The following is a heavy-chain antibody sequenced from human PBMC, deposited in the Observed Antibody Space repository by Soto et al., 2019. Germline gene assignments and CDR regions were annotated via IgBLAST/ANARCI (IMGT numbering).Heavy chain of an antibody. J-gene: IGHJ4*02. D-gene: IGHD1-26*01. CDR3: ARWELLSAADY. CDR1: GGSISSGDYY. V-gene: IGHV4-30-4*01. CDR2: IYYSGST. Sequence: PSETLSLTCTVSGGSISSGDYYWSWIRQPPGKGLEWIGYIYYSGSTYYNPSLKSRVTISVDTSKNQFSLKLSSVTAADTAVYYCARWELLSAADYWGQGTLVTVSS.